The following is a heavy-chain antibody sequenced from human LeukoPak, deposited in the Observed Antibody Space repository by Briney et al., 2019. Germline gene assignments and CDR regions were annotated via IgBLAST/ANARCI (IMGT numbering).Heavy chain of an antibody. Sequence: PSETLSLTCNVSGGSISHYYWSWIRQHPGKGLERIGRLSYSGSTNYNPSLKSRVTISVDTSNNQFSLKLSSVTAADTAVYYCARHSNYLSGSYVFDYWGQGALVTVSS. CDR1: GGSISHYY. CDR2: LSYSGST. V-gene: IGHV4-59*08. J-gene: IGHJ4*02. D-gene: IGHD1-26*01. CDR3: ARHSNYLSGSYVFDY.